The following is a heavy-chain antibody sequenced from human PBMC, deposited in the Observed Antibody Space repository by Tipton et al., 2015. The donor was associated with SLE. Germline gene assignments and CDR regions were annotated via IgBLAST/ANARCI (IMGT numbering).Heavy chain of an antibody. Sequence: TLSLTCTVSGGSISSHYWSWIRQPPGKGLEWVGEINHSGSTNYNPSLKSRVTISVDTSKNQFSLRLSSVTAADTAVYYCARGRGQWELRGWFDPWGQGTLVTVSS. D-gene: IGHD1-26*01. CDR3: ARGRGQWELRGWFDP. V-gene: IGHV4-34*01. CDR1: GGSISSHY. CDR2: INHSGST. J-gene: IGHJ5*02.